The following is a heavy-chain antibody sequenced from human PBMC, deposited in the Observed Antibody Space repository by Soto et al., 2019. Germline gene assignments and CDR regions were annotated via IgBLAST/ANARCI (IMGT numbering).Heavy chain of an antibody. J-gene: IGHJ4*02. CDR3: ARESEDLTSNFDY. V-gene: IGHV3-21*06. CDR1: GFTFTRYS. CDR2: ISSTTNYI. Sequence: EVQLVESGGGLVKPGGSLRLSCAASGFTFTRYSMNWVRQAQGKGLEWVSSISSTTNYIYYGDSMKGRFTISRDNAKNSLYLEMNSLRAEVTAVYYFARESEDLTSNFDYWGQGTLVTVSS.